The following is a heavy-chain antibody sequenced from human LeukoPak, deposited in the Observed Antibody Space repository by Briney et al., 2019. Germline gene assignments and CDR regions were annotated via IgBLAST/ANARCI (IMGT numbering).Heavy chain of an antibody. V-gene: IGHV3-7*01. D-gene: IGHD2-2*01. CDR3: ARDWPYCSSSSCQPGHHDY. CDR1: GFMFRSYW. CDR2: IKQDGSEK. J-gene: IGHJ4*02. Sequence: PGGSLRLSCAASGFMFRSYWMSWVRQAPGKGLEWVANIKQDGSEKYYVDSVKGRFTISRDNAENSLYLQMNSLRAEDTAVYYCARDWPYCSSSSCQPGHHDYWGQGTLVTVSS.